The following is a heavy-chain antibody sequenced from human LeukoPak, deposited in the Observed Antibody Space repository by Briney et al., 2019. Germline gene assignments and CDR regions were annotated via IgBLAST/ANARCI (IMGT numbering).Heavy chain of an antibody. J-gene: IGHJ4*02. V-gene: IGHV3-15*01. CDR2: IKSKIDGGTT. CDR1: GFTITNAR. D-gene: IGHD3-3*02. Sequence: GGSLRLSCVASGFTITNARVGWVRQAPGKGLEGVGLIKSKIDGGTTDFAAPVKGRFTISIDDSKHTLYLQMNSLKSEDTGVYYCTTGYGHSDFDYWGQGTLVTVSS. CDR3: TTGYGHSDFDY.